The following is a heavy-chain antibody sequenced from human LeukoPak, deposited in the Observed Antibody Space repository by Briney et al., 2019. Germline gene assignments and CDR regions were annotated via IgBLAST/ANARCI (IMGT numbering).Heavy chain of an antibody. V-gene: IGHV1-69*13. Sequence: SVKVSCKASGGTXSSYAISWVRQAPGQGLEWMGGIIPIFGTANYAQKFQGRVTITADESTSTAYMELSSLRSEDTAVYYCARAYDYVWGSYRYMEDYYYGMDVWGQGTTVTVSS. CDR2: IIPIFGTA. D-gene: IGHD3-16*02. J-gene: IGHJ6*02. CDR1: GGTXSSYA. CDR3: ARAYDYVWGSYRYMEDYYYGMDV.